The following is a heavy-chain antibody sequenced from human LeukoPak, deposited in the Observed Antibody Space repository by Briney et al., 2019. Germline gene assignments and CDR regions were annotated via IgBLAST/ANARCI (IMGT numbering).Heavy chain of an antibody. CDR2: IKSDGSSP. D-gene: IGHD4-11*01. CDR1: GSIVSSYW. V-gene: IGHV3-74*01. CDR3: AKDEHYSNFYFAY. J-gene: IGHJ4*02. Sequence: GGSLRLSCAASGSIVSSYWMHWVCQAQGKGPVLVSRIKSDGSSPSYADSVKGRFTISRDNAKNTVYLQMNSLRAEDTAVYYCAKDEHYSNFYFAYWGQGTLVTVSS.